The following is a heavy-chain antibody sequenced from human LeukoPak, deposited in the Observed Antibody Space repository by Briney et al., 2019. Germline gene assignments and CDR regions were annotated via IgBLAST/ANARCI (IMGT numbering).Heavy chain of an antibody. CDR1: GGTFSSYA. J-gene: IGHJ4*02. CDR2: IIPIFGTA. D-gene: IGHD1-26*01. V-gene: IGHV1-69*01. Sequence: ASVKVSCKASGGTFSSYAISWVRQAPGQGLEWMGGIIPIFGTANYAQKFQGRVTITADEFTSTAYMELSSLRSEDTAVYYCARDLDSGSYYGYWGQGTLVTVSS. CDR3: ARDLDSGSYYGY.